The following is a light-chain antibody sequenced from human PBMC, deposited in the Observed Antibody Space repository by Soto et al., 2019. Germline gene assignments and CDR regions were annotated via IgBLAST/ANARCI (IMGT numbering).Light chain of an antibody. Sequence: IQMTQTPSTLSASVGDRVTITCRASQSISSYLNWYQQKPGKDPKLLIFAASSLQSGVPSRFSGSGSGTDFTLTISSLQPEDFATYYCQQSYSTSITFGQGTRLENK. J-gene: IGKJ5*01. CDR3: QQSYSTSIT. CDR2: AAS. V-gene: IGKV1-39*01. CDR1: QSISSY.